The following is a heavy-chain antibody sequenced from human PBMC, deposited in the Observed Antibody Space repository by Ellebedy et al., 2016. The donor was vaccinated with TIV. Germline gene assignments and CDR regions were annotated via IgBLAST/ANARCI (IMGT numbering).Heavy chain of an antibody. CDR1: GDSISSGGYS. D-gene: IGHD1-7*01. CDR3: ARDRGLNYFDP. Sequence: SETLSLTCAVSGDSISSGGYSWSWVRQPPGKGLEWIGYIYHSGSTSYNPSLKSRVTMSVDRSKNQFSLKLSSVTAADTAVYYCARDRGLNYFDPWGQGTLVTVSS. J-gene: IGHJ5*02. V-gene: IGHV4-30-2*01. CDR2: IYHSGST.